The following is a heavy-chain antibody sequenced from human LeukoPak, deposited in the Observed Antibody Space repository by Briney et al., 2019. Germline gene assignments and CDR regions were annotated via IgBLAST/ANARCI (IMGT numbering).Heavy chain of an antibody. Sequence: GGSLRLSCAASGSTFSTYAMSWVRQAPGKGLEWVSSISGSGGSTFYADSVKGRFTISRDNSKNTLYLQMNSLRAEDTAVYYCAKGITVFARDAFDIWGQGTMVTVSS. CDR2: ISGSGGST. J-gene: IGHJ3*02. CDR1: GSTFSTYA. V-gene: IGHV3-23*01. CDR3: AKGITVFARDAFDI. D-gene: IGHD6-19*01.